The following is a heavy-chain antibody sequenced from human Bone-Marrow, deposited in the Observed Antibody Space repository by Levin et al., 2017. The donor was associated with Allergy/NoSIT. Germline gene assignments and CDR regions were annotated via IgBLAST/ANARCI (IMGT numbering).Heavy chain of an antibody. J-gene: IGHJ1*01. D-gene: IGHD1-1*01. CDR2: LHPNTGDT. V-gene: IGHV1-2*06. CDR1: GYSFTDYY. Sequence: ASVKVSCKASGYSFTDYYIHWVRQAPGQGLEWMGHLHPNTGDTFFAQKFQGRVTMTRDTSTNTVYMELSSLTSDDAALYYCARGRGTSTGKLDTQCWGQGTLVTVSS. CDR3: ARGRGTSTGKLDTQC.